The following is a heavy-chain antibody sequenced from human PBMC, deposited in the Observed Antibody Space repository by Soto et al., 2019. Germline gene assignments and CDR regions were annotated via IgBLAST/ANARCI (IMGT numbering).Heavy chain of an antibody. CDR1: GDSLKNHY. Sequence: PSETLSLTCSVSGDSLKNHYWAWIRHSPGKGLEWIGSIYDSGSSNYSPALKSRGSMSVDTPKNLFSLKMNSVTAADTAVYYFARSSMVAVDYFDFWGQGTVVTLAS. J-gene: IGHJ4*02. V-gene: IGHV4-59*11. CDR3: ARSSMVAVDYFDF. D-gene: IGHD2-8*01. CDR2: IYDSGSS.